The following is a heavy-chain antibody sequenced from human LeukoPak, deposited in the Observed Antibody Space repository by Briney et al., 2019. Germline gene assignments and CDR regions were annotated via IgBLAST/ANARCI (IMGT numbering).Heavy chain of an antibody. CDR1: GYTFTSYG. D-gene: IGHD6-19*01. J-gene: IGHJ6*03. V-gene: IGHV1-18*01. CDR3: ATRAGPSNYYYYMDV. Sequence: ASVKVSCKASGYTFTSYGISWVRQAPGQGLEWMGWISAYNGNTNYAQKLQGRVTMTTDTSTSTAYMELRSLRSDDTAVYHCATRAGPSNYYYYMDVWGKGTTVTVSS. CDR2: ISAYNGNT.